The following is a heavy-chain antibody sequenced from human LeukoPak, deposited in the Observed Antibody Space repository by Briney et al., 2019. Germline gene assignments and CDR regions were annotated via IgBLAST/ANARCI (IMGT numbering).Heavy chain of an antibody. V-gene: IGHV3-7*01. D-gene: IGHD1-7*01. CDR2: IKQDGSEK. CDR3: AKLRGGTTRNSYDY. Sequence: GGSLRLSCAASGFTFSSYWMSWVRQAPGKGLEWVANIKQDGSEKYYVDSVKGRFTISRDNAKNSLYLQMNSLRAEDTAVYYCAKLRGGTTRNSYDYWGQGTLVTVSS. J-gene: IGHJ4*02. CDR1: GFTFSSYW.